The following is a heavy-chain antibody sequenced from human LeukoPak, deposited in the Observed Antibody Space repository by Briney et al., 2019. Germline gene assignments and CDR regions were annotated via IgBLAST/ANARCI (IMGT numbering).Heavy chain of an antibody. CDR3: ARDRTYYYDSSVFNWFDP. Sequence: GGSLRLSCAASGFTFSTYWMSWVRPAPGKGLEWVANIRRDGSVKYYVDSVKGRFTISRDNAKNSLYLQMNSLRAEDTAVYYCARDRTYYYDSSVFNWFDPWGQGTLVTVSS. CDR1: GFTFSTYW. J-gene: IGHJ5*02. V-gene: IGHV3-7*01. CDR2: IRRDGSVK. D-gene: IGHD3-22*01.